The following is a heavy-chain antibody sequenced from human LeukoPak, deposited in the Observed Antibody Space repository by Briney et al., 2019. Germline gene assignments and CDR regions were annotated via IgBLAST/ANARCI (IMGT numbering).Heavy chain of an antibody. D-gene: IGHD1-26*01. CDR1: GGSFSGYY. Sequence: PSETLSLTCAVYGGSFSGYYWSWIRQPPGMGLEWIGEINHSGSTNYNPSLKSRVTISVDTSKNQFSLKLSSVTAADTAVYYCARGSNPLGAFDIWGQGIMVTVSS. CDR3: ARGSNPLGAFDI. V-gene: IGHV4-34*01. J-gene: IGHJ3*02. CDR2: INHSGST.